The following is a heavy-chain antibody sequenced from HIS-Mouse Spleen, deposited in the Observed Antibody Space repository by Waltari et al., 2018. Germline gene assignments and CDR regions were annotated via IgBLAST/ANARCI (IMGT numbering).Heavy chain of an antibody. J-gene: IGHJ3*02. V-gene: IGHV3-33*06. Sequence: QVQLVESGGGVVQPGRSLRLPCAASGFTFSSYGMHWVRQAPGKGLEWVAVIWYDGSNKYYADSVKGRFTISRDNSKNTLYLQMNSLRAEDTAVYYCAKDLARKDSGYDAFDIWGQGTMVTVSS. CDR1: GFTFSSYG. D-gene: IGHD5-12*01. CDR3: AKDLARKDSGYDAFDI. CDR2: IWYDGSNK.